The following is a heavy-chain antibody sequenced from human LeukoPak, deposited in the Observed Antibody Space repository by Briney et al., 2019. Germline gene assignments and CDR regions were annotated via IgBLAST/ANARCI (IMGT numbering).Heavy chain of an antibody. CDR3: ARAPVVVVAALTADY. Sequence: GASVKVSCKASGYTFTSYGISWVRQAPGQGLEWMGWISAYNGNTNYAQKLQGRVTMTTDTSTSTAYMELRSLRSDDTAVYYCARAPVVVVAALTADYWGQGTLVTVSS. CDR2: ISAYNGNT. V-gene: IGHV1-18*01. J-gene: IGHJ4*02. D-gene: IGHD2-15*01. CDR1: GYTFTSYG.